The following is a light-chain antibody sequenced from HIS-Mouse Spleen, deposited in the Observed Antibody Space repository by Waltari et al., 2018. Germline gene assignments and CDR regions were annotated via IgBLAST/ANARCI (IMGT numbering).Light chain of an antibody. CDR1: SSNIGSNY. V-gene: IGLV1-47*01. Sequence: QSVLTQPPSASGTPGQRVTISCSGSSSNIGSNYVYWYQQRPGTAPKLLIYRNNQRPSGVPDRFSGSNPGTSASLAISGLRSEDEADYYCAAWDDSLSGWVFGGGTKLTVL. CDR3: AAWDDSLSGWV. CDR2: RNN. J-gene: IGLJ3*02.